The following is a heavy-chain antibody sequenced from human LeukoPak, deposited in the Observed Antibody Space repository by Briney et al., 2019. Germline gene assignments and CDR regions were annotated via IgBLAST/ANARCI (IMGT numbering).Heavy chain of an antibody. Sequence: PGRSLRLSCAASGFTFSSYGMHWVRQAPGKGLEWVAVIWYDGSNKYYADSVKGRFTISRDNSKNTLYLQMNSLRAEDTAVYYCAKAPTRTMIVVVGVGWGQGTLVTVSS. J-gene: IGHJ4*02. CDR1: GFTFSSYG. D-gene: IGHD3-22*01. CDR3: AKAPTRTMIVVVGVG. V-gene: IGHV3-33*06. CDR2: IWYDGSNK.